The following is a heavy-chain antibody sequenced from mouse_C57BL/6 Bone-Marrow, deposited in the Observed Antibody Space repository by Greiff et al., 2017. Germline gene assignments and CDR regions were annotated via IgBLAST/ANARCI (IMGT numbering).Heavy chain of an antibody. J-gene: IGHJ4*01. Sequence: DVMLVESGGGLVKPGGSLKLSCAASGFTFSDYGMHWVRQAPEQGLEWVAYISSGSSTIYYADTLQGRFTISGDNAKTTMFLHMTSLRSEDTDMYYCARGENYGSSPLYAMDYWGQGTSVTVSS. CDR3: ARGENYGSSPLYAMDY. V-gene: IGHV5-17*01. CDR1: GFTFSDYG. CDR2: ISSGSSTI. D-gene: IGHD1-1*01.